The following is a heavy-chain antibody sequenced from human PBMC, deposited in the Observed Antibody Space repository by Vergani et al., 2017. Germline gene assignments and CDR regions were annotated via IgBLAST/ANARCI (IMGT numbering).Heavy chain of an antibody. CDR3: ARAARYDYVWEQRTDYFDY. Sequence: QVQLVQSGAEVKKPGASVKVSCKASGYPFTSYGISWVRQAPGQGLEWMGWISAYNGNTNYAQKLQGRVTMTTGTSTSTAYMELRSLRSDDTAVYYCARAARYDYVWEQRTDYFDYWGQGTLVTVSS. D-gene: IGHD3-16*01. J-gene: IGHJ4*02. V-gene: IGHV1-18*04. CDR1: GYPFTSYG. CDR2: ISAYNGNT.